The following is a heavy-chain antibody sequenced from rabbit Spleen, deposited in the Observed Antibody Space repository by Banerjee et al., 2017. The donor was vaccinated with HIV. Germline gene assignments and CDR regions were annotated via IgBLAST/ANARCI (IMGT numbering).Heavy chain of an antibody. CDR3: ARRLNGNVYGMDL. J-gene: IGHJ6*01. V-gene: IGHV1S45*01. CDR2: IYAGSSGST. D-gene: IGHD6-1*01. CDR1: GFSFSSSYY. Sequence: QEQLVESGGGLVQPEGSLTLTCTASGFSFSSSYYMCWVRQAPGKGLEWIACIYAGSSGSTYYASWAKGRFTISKISSTTLTLQMTSLTAADTATYFCARRLNGNVYGMDLWGQGTLVTVS.